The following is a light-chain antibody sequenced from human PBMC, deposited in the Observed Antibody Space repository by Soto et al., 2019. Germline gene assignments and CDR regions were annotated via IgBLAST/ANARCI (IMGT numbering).Light chain of an antibody. CDR3: QQYGSLSWT. Sequence: DIVLTQSPGTLSLSPGERATPSCRASQSVSSNYLAWYQQKPGQAPRLLIHGASTRATGVPDRFSGSGSGTDFTLTISRLEPEDFAVYHCQQYGSLSWTFGQGTKVDIK. V-gene: IGKV3-20*01. CDR2: GAS. CDR1: QSVSSNY. J-gene: IGKJ1*01.